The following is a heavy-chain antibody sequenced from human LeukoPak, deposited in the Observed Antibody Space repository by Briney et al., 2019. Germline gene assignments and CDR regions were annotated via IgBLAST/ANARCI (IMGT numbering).Heavy chain of an antibody. CDR2: INGNTGGT. D-gene: IGHD5-24*01. Sequence: ASVKVSCKASGYIFTAYYMHWVRQAPGQGPEWTGWINGNTGGTNYARKFRGRVTMTRDTSITTAYMEVSGLRSDDTAVYFCTRGEIDGPDFDQWGQGTLVTVSS. CDR1: GYIFTAYY. J-gene: IGHJ4*02. CDR3: TRGEIDGPDFDQ. V-gene: IGHV1-2*02.